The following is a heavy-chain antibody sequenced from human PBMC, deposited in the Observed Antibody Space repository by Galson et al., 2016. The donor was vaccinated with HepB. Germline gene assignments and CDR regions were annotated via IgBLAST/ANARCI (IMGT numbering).Heavy chain of an antibody. V-gene: IGHV3-23*03. Sequence: SLRLSCAASGFIFSKYAMNWVRQAPGKGLESVSVIEIEYDSYYADSVKGRFTVSKDNSKNTFYLQMNSLRAEDTAVYYCVSWISLVSYWGQGTLVTVSS. CDR2: IEIEYDS. CDR3: VSWISLVSY. CDR1: GFIFSKYA. D-gene: IGHD2-2*03. J-gene: IGHJ4*02.